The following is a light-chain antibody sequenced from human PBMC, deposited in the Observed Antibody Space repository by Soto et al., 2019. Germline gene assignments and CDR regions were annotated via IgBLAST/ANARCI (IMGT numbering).Light chain of an antibody. J-gene: IGKJ5*01. V-gene: IGKV3-11*01. CDR2: DAS. CDR3: QHYGGAPLT. CDR1: QSVSSY. Sequence: EIGLTQSPATLSLSAGERATLSCRASQSVSSYLAWYQQKHGQAPRLLIYDASNRATGIPARFSGSGYGTDFNLTISSLETEDFAVYYCQHYGGAPLTFGQGTRLEIK.